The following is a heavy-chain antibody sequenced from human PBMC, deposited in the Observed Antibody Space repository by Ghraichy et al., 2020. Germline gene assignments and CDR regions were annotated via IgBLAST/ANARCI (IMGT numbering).Heavy chain of an antibody. D-gene: IGHD2-21*02. V-gene: IGHV4-4*07. CDR3: ARVWGDVRIYWFHYDY. CDR1: GASISNYN. Sequence: SETLSLTCTVSGASISNYNWNWIRQPAGQGLEWIGEIQTSGSTYYNPTVKSRVTMSVDTSKNQCSLKLNSVTAADTAVYYCARVWGDVRIYWFHYDYWGQGRLVIVFS. J-gene: IGHJ4*02. CDR2: IQTSGST.